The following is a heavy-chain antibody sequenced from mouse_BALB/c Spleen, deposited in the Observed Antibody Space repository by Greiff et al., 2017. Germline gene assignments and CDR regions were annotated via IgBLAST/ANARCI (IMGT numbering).Heavy chain of an antibody. D-gene: IGHD2-3*01. Sequence: DVKLQESGPGLVKPSQSLSLTCTVTGYSITSDYAWNWIRQFPGNKLEWMGYISYSGSTSYNPSLKSRISITRDTSKNQFFLQLNSVTTEDTATYYCARSLYDGYYFDYWGQGTTLTVSS. CDR3: ARSLYDGYYFDY. CDR2: ISYSGST. CDR1: GYSITSDYA. J-gene: IGHJ2*01. V-gene: IGHV3-2*02.